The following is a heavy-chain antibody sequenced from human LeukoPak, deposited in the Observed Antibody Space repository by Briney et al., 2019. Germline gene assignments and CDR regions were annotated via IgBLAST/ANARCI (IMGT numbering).Heavy chain of an antibody. CDR3: ARCRRDVLRYFDWLCNFDY. CDR2: IYYSGSA. V-gene: IGHV4-39*07. J-gene: IGHJ4*02. Sequence: SETLSLTCTVSGGSISSSSYYWGWIRQPPGKGLEWIGSIYYSGSAYYNPSLKSRVTISVDTFSLKLSSVTAADTAVYYCARCRRDVLRYFDWLCNFDYWGQGTLVTVSS. D-gene: IGHD3-9*01. CDR1: GGSISSSSYY.